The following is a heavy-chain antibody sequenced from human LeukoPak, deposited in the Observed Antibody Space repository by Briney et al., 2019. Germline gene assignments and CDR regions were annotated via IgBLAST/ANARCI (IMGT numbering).Heavy chain of an antibody. J-gene: IGHJ4*02. CDR1: GGSISIYY. CDR2: IYNSGST. CDR3: ARSYSGTNHPFDF. V-gene: IGHV4-59*01. Sequence: SETLSLTCTVSGGSISIYYWNWIRKPPGKGLEWLGYIYNSGSTIYNPSLKSRVTMSVDTSKNQFSLKLRSVTAADTAVYYCARSYSGTNHPFDFWGQGTLVTVSS. D-gene: IGHD5-12*01.